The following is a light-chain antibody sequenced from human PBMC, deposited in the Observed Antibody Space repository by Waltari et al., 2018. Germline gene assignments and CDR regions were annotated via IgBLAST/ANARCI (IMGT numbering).Light chain of an antibody. CDR2: GAS. Sequence: EIVLTQSPGSLSLSPGERATLSCRASQRVSSNYLAYYQQKPGQAPRLLIYGASSRATGIPDRFIGGGSGTDFTLTISRLGPEDSAVYYCQQYGNSPYTFGQGTKLEIK. CDR1: QRVSSNY. CDR3: QQYGNSPYT. J-gene: IGKJ2*01. V-gene: IGKV3-20*01.